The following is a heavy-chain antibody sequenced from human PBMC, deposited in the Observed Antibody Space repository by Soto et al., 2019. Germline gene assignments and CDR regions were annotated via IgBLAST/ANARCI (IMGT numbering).Heavy chain of an antibody. J-gene: IGHJ4*02. CDR1: GGSLNTFV. CDR2: IIPAFGTP. Sequence: VDLVQSGTEVKKPGSSVKVSCRASGGSLNTFVIIWVRQAPGQGLEWMGGIIPAFGTPNYAQKCQGRATITADESMSTVFMELSSLIGDDTGVYCCAKVGSKSRGGWGQGTLVTVSS. D-gene: IGHD1-26*01. CDR3: AKVGSKSRGG. V-gene: IGHV1-69*01.